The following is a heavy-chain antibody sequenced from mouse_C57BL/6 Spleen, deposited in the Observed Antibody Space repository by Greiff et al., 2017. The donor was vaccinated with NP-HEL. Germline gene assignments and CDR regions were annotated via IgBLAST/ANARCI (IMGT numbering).Heavy chain of an antibody. V-gene: IGHV1-62-2*01. CDR3: ARHEEEGKGSPYYAMDY. CDR2: FYPGSGSI. D-gene: IGHD1-1*02. Sequence: QVQLQQSGAELVKPGASVKLSCKASGYTFTEYTIHWVKQRSGQGLEWIGWFYPGSGSIKYNEKFKDKATLTADKSSSTVYMELSRLTSEDSAVYFCARHEEEGKGSPYYAMDYWGQGTSVTVSS. CDR1: GYTFTEYT. J-gene: IGHJ4*01.